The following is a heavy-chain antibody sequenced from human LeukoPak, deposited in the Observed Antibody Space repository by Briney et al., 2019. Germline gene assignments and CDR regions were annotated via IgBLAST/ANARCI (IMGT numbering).Heavy chain of an antibody. CDR1: GGSISSSSYY. J-gene: IGHJ4*02. Sequence: PSETLSLTCTVSGGSISSSSYYWGWIRQPPGKGLEWIGSIYYSGSTYYNPSLKSRVTISVDTSKNQFSLKLSSVTAADTAVYYCARVDDSSGYLDYWGQGTLVTVSS. V-gene: IGHV4-39*07. CDR3: ARVDDSSGYLDY. D-gene: IGHD3-22*01. CDR2: IYYSGST.